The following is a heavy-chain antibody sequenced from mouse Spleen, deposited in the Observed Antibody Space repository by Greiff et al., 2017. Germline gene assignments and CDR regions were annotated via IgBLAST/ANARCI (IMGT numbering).Heavy chain of an antibody. CDR2: ISNGGGST. J-gene: IGHJ2*01. CDR3: ARLYYDYAYFDY. Sequence: EVKVVESGGGLVQPGGSLKLSCAASGFTFSSYTMSWVRQTPEKRLEWVAYISNGGGSTYYPDTVKGRFTISRDNAKNTLYLQMSSLKSEDTAMYYCARLYYDYAYFDYWGQGTTLTVSS. D-gene: IGHD2-4*01. CDR1: GFTFSSYT. V-gene: IGHV5-12-2*01.